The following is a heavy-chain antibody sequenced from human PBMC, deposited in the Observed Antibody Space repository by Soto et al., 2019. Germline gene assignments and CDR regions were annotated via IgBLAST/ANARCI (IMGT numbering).Heavy chain of an antibody. D-gene: IGHD3-10*01. CDR2: IYYNERT. CDR1: GGSISTTSYY. Sequence: PSETLSLTCTVSGGSISTTSYYWGWVRQPPGKGLEWIGSIYYNERTNYNPSLKSRVTISVDTSKNQFSLKLSSVTAADTAVYYCARQTWGSGIYYMDGWGKGTTVTVAS. V-gene: IGHV4-39*01. J-gene: IGHJ6*03. CDR3: ARQTWGSGIYYMDG.